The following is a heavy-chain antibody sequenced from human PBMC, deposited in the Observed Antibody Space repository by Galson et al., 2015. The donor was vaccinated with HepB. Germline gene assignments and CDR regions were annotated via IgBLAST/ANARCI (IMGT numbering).Heavy chain of an antibody. Sequence: SLRLSCAASGFTFSSYGMHWVRQAPGKGLEWVAFIRYDGSNKYYADSVKGRFTISRDNSKNTLYLQMNSLRAEDTAVYYCAKERIVGATLYGMDVWGQGTTVTVSS. CDR3: AKERIVGATLYGMDV. CDR2: IRYDGSNK. D-gene: IGHD1-26*01. J-gene: IGHJ6*02. CDR1: GFTFSSYG. V-gene: IGHV3-30*02.